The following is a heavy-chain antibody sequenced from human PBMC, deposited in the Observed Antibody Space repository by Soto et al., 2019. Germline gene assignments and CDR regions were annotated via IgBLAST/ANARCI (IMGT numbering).Heavy chain of an antibody. D-gene: IGHD2-15*01. CDR1: GFTFSSYS. V-gene: IGHV3-23*01. CDR2: ISVSAGTT. J-gene: IGHJ6*02. Sequence: GGSLRLSCSASGFTFSSYSISWVRQAPGKGLEWVSSISVSAGTTYYADSVKGHFTISRDNSKSTLYLQMNSLRVEDTAVYYCAKEWSSGMDVWGQGTTVTVSS. CDR3: AKEWSSGMDV.